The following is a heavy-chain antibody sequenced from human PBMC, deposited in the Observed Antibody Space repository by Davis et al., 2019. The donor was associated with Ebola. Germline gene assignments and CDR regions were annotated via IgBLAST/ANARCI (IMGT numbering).Heavy chain of an antibody. CDR1: GFTFTNYA. Sequence: GGSLRLSCAASGFTFTNYAMNWVRQAPGKGLEFISHVNREGGAIGYADSVKGRFTVTRDNSKNTLYLQMNSLRAEDTALYYCAKDPGGYYSNFDYWGQGTLVTVSS. V-gene: IGHV3-23*01. J-gene: IGHJ4*02. D-gene: IGHD3-10*01. CDR3: AKDPGGYYSNFDY. CDR2: VNREGGAI.